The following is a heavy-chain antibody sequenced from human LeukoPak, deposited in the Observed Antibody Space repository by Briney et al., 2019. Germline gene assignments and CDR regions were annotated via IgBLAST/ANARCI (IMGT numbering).Heavy chain of an antibody. CDR3: ALGTSWVYYFDY. CDR2: IIPILGIA. Sequence: SVKVSCKASGGTFSSYAISWVRQAPGQGLEWMGRIIPILGIANYAQKFQGRVTITADKSTSTAYMELSSLRSEDTAVYYCALGTSWVYYFDYWGQGTLVTVSS. J-gene: IGHJ4*02. V-gene: IGHV1-69*04. D-gene: IGHD2-2*01. CDR1: GGTFSSYA.